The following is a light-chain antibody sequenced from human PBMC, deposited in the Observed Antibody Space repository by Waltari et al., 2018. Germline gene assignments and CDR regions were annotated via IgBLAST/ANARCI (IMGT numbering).Light chain of an antibody. CDR2: GAS. CDR1: LSIDDS. CDR3: QQYNQWPLT. V-gene: IGKV3-15*01. J-gene: IGKJ4*01. Sequence: EIVMTQSPTTLSVSRGGSATLSCRASLSIDDSLAWYQQKPGHPPRLLSHGASTRDTGIPVRFSGSGSGTDFTLTITGLQSEDFAVYFCQQYNQWPLTFGMGTKVEIK.